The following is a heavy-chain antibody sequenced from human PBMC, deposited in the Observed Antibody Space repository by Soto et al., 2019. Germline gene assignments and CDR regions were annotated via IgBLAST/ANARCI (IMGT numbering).Heavy chain of an antibody. D-gene: IGHD3-16*01. CDR2: FYHTGKT. V-gene: IGHV4-4*07. CDR3: ARCGLDHGMDV. J-gene: IGHJ6*02. Sequence: SETLSLTCTVSGGSISSYYWCWTRQPAGKGLEWIGRFYHTGKTNYNPSLQSRLTMSADTSRNQFSLNLTSVTAADTAVYYCARCGLDHGMDVWGQGTTVTAP. CDR1: GGSISSYY.